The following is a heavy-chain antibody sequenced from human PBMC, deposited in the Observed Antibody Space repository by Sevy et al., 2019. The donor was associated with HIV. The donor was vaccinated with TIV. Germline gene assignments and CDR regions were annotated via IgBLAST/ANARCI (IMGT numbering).Heavy chain of an antibody. CDR3: ARDPFSKADY. D-gene: IGHD4-4*01. CDR1: GFTFSSYW. V-gene: IGHV3-7*01. J-gene: IGHJ4*02. CDR2: IKQDGSGK. Sequence: GGSLRLSCAGSGFTFSSYWMSWVRQAPGKGLEWVAKIKQDGSGKNYVDSVKGRFTISRDNAKNSLYLQMNTLRAEDTAVYYCARDPFSKADYWGQGTLVTVSS.